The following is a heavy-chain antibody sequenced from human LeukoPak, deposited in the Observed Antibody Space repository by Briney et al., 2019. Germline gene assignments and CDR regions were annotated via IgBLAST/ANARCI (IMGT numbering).Heavy chain of an antibody. D-gene: IGHD3-16*02. CDR3: ARGRPYDYVWGSYRFPKYYFDY. CDR1: GGSISSYY. Sequence: SETLSFTCTVSGGSISSYYWSWIRQPPGKGLEWIGEINHSESTNYNPSLKSRVTISVDTSKNQFSLKLSSVTAADTAVYYCARGRPYDYVWGSYRFPKYYFDYWGQGTLVTVSS. J-gene: IGHJ4*02. V-gene: IGHV4-34*01. CDR2: INHSEST.